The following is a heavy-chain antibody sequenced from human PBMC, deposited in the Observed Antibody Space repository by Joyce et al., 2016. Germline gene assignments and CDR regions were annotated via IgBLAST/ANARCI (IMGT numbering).Heavy chain of an antibody. CDR3: AKDSYSFGVFDS. J-gene: IGHJ4*02. CDR2: ISYDGTNK. V-gene: IGHV3-30-3*01. CDR1: GFDFSNYA. Sequence: QVQLVESGGGVVQPGRSLRLSCAASGFDFSNYAMHWVRQAPGKGLEGVALISYDGTNKQYADSVVGRSTISRDNSIYTMYLQMSNLRPEDTAIYYCAKDSYSFGVFDSWGQGMLVTVSS. D-gene: IGHD5-18*01.